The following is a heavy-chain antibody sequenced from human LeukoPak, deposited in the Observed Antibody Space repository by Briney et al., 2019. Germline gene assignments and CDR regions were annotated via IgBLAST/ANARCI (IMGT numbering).Heavy chain of an antibody. CDR1: RFIFSNYW. CDR3: ARGRGYYDSSSTPSSYWYFDL. V-gene: IGHV3-7*01. Sequence: GGSLRLSCAASRFIFSNYWMSWVRQAPGKGLEWVANIDQDGSEKYYAESVKGRFTISRDNAKNSLYLQINSLRADDTAVYYCARGRGYYDSSSTPSSYWYFDLWGRGTLVTVSS. J-gene: IGHJ2*01. CDR2: IDQDGSEK. D-gene: IGHD3-22*01.